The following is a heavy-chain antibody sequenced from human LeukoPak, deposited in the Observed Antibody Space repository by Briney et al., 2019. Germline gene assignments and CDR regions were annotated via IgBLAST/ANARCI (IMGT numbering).Heavy chain of an antibody. CDR1: GGSISSSSYY. D-gene: IGHD3-22*01. CDR2: IYYSGST. V-gene: IGHV4-39*07. CDR3: ARSGRASFYYYDSSGYIDY. J-gene: IGHJ4*02. Sequence: SETLSLTCTVSGGSISSSSYYWGWIRQPPGTGLEWIGSIYYSGSTYYNPSLKSRVTISVDTSKNQFSLKLSSVTAADTAVYYCARSGRASFYYYDSSGYIDYWGQGTLVTVSS.